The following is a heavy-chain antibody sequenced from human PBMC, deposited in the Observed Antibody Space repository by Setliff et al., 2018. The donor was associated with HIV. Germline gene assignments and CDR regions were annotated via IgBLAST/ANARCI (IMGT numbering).Heavy chain of an antibody. V-gene: IGHV3-30*04. CDR1: GFTFTSYA. D-gene: IGHD6-13*01. Sequence: PGGSLRLSCAASGFTFTSYAMTWVRQAPGKGLEWVAVISSDESNRYFADSVKDRFTISRDNPRNTMYLQMNSLTTEDTAVYFCARDGGYSRSPHYYYYYGLDVWGHGTTVTVSS. CDR2: ISSDESNR. CDR3: ARDGGYSRSPHYYYYYGLDV. J-gene: IGHJ6*02.